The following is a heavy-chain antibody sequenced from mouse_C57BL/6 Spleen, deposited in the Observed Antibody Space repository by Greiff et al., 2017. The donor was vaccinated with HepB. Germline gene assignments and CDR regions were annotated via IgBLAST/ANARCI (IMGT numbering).Heavy chain of an antibody. CDR1: GYSITSGYY. D-gene: IGHD1-1*02. CDR3: ARYMGY. J-gene: IGHJ2*01. CDR2: ISYDGSN. V-gene: IGHV3-6*01. Sequence: EVQVVESGPGLVKPSQSLSLTCSVTGYSITSGYYWNWIRQFPGNKLEWMGYISYDGSNNYNPSLKNRISITRDTSKNQFFLKLNSVTTEDTATYYCARYMGYWGQGTTLTVSS.